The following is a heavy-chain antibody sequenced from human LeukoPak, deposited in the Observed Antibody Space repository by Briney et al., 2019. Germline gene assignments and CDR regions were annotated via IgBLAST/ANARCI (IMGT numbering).Heavy chain of an antibody. Sequence: GGSLRLSCAASGFTFSSYGMHWVRQAPGKGLEWMGGFDPEDGETIYAQKFQGRVTMTEDTSTDTAYMELSSLRSEDTAVYYCATGASLTVPTDYWGQGTLVTVSS. D-gene: IGHD2/OR15-2a*01. CDR1: GFTFSSYG. CDR2: FDPEDGET. J-gene: IGHJ4*02. V-gene: IGHV1-24*01. CDR3: ATGASLTVPTDY.